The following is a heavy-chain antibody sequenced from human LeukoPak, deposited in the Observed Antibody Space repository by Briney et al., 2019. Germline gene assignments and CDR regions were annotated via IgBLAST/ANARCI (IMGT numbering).Heavy chain of an antibody. Sequence: GGSLRLSCAASGFTFDDYAMHWVRQAPGKGLEWVSGISWNSGSIGYADSVKGRFTISRDNSKNMVSLEMNSLRTEDTAVYYCAKDVNAYCSGDCSDYWGQGTLVTVSS. CDR2: ISWNSGSI. V-gene: IGHV3-9*01. CDR1: GFTFDDYA. D-gene: IGHD2-21*01. J-gene: IGHJ4*02. CDR3: AKDVNAYCSGDCSDY.